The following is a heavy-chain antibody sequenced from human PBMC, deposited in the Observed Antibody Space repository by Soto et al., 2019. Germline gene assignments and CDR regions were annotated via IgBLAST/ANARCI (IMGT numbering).Heavy chain of an antibody. CDR3: ARHDLGYYGSGSYYFLDYYYYYGMDV. V-gene: IGHV4-39*01. Sequence: SETLSLTCTVSGGSISSSSYYWGWIRQPPGKGLEWIGSIYYSGSTYYNPSLKSRVTISVDMSKNQFSLKLSSVTAADTAVYYCARHDLGYYGSGSYYFLDYYYYYGMDVWGQGTTVTVSS. J-gene: IGHJ6*02. CDR1: GGSISSSSYY. CDR2: IYYSGST. D-gene: IGHD3-10*01.